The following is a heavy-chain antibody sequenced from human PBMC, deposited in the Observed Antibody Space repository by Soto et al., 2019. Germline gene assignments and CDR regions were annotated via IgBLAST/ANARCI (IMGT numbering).Heavy chain of an antibody. D-gene: IGHD3-22*01. V-gene: IGHV1-69*13. Sequence: ASVKVSCKASGGTFSSYAISWVRQAPGQGLEWMGGIIPIFGTANYAQKFQGRVTITADESTSTAYMELSILRSEDTAVYYCARFGDYYDSSGYYWFDPWGQGTLVTVSS. CDR1: GGTFSSYA. CDR2: IIPIFGTA. J-gene: IGHJ5*02. CDR3: ARFGDYYDSSGYYWFDP.